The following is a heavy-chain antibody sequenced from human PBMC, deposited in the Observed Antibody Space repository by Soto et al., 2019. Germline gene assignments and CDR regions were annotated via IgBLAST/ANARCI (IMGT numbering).Heavy chain of an antibody. Sequence: SETLSLTCAVSGGSISSSNWWSWVRQPPGKGLEWIGEIYHSGSTNYNPSLKSRVTISVDTSKNQFSLKLTSVTAADTAVYYCARDRYCSSTSCSTAGVDYWGQGTLVTVSS. J-gene: IGHJ4*02. CDR1: GGSISSSNW. V-gene: IGHV4-4*02. CDR3: ARDRYCSSTSCSTAGVDY. CDR2: IYHSGST. D-gene: IGHD2-2*01.